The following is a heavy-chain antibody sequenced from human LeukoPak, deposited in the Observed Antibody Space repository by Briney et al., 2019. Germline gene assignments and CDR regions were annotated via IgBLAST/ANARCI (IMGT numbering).Heavy chain of an antibody. D-gene: IGHD5-18*01. Sequence: GGSLRLSCAASGFTFSNYWMHWVRQAPGKGLVWVSSIKSDGTYTTYADSVKGRFTISRDNAKNTLYLQMNSLRAEDTAVYYCARDSSYGYDYWGQGTLVTVSS. CDR2: IKSDGTYT. J-gene: IGHJ4*02. CDR3: ARDSSYGYDY. CDR1: GFTFSNYW. V-gene: IGHV3-74*01.